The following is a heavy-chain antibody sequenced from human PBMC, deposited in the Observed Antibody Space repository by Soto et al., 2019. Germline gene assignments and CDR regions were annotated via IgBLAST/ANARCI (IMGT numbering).Heavy chain of an antibody. Sequence: QVQLVQSGAEVKKPGASVKVSCKASGYTFTSYGISWVRQAPGQGLEWMGWIRAYNGNTNYAQKLQGRVTMTTETSTSTAYMELRSLRSDDTAVYYCARDAGYYYGSGSYYTYYGMDVWGQGTTVTVSS. CDR1: GYTFTSYG. V-gene: IGHV1-18*01. J-gene: IGHJ6*02. CDR2: IRAYNGNT. D-gene: IGHD3-10*01. CDR3: ARDAGYYYGSGSYYTYYGMDV.